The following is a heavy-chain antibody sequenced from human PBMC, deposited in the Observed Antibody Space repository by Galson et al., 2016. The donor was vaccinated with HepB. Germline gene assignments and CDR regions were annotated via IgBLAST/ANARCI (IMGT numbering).Heavy chain of an antibody. CDR1: GFTLSTSA. Sequence: SLRLSCAASGFTLSTSAMSWVRQAPGKGLQWVSAISGRGGSTYYADSVKGRFTISRDNSKNTLYLQMNSLRDEDTAIYYCAYYGDHGGPFDYWGQGTLVTVSS. CDR2: ISGRGGST. CDR3: AYYGDHGGPFDY. J-gene: IGHJ4*02. V-gene: IGHV3-23*01. D-gene: IGHD4-17*01.